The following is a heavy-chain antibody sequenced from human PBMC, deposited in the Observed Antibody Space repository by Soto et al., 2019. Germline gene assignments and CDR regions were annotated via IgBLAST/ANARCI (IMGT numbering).Heavy chain of an antibody. Sequence: EVQLLESGGGLDQPGGSLRLSCVGSGHTFHNYAMTWVRQAPGKGLEWVSGISGSGGSTYYADSVRGRFTNSRDDYKNSLYLQMNTMRAVDTDVYCFANVSRAMGVVPAALNWGQGTLVTVSS. D-gene: IGHD2-2*01. CDR3: ANVSRAMGVVPAALN. CDR1: GHTFHNYA. CDR2: ISGSGGST. V-gene: IGHV3-23*01. J-gene: IGHJ4*02.